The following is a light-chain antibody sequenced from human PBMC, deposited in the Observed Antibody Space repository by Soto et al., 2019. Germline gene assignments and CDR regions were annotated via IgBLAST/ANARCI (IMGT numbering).Light chain of an antibody. Sequence: DIQMTQSPSSLSASVGDRVTITCRASQGIRNYLAWYQQKPGKVPKLLIYAASTLQSGVPSRFSGSGSGTDFTLTISSLQTEDVATYSCQKYNSAPWTFGQGNKVEI. V-gene: IGKV1-27*01. CDR3: QKYNSAPWT. J-gene: IGKJ1*01. CDR2: AAS. CDR1: QGIRNY.